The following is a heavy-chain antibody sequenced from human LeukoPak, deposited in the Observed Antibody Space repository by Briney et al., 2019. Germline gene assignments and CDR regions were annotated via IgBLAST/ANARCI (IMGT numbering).Heavy chain of an antibody. J-gene: IGHJ4*02. D-gene: IGHD3-16*01. Sequence: GASVKVSCKASGYTFTSYYMHWVRQAPGQGLEWMGWISAYNGNTNYAQKLQGRVTMTTDTSTSTAYMELRSLRSDDTAVYYCARDRGTSFVHYYDYVWGSYPFDYWGQGTLVTVSS. CDR1: GYTFTSYY. V-gene: IGHV1-18*04. CDR3: ARDRGTSFVHYYDYVWGSYPFDY. CDR2: ISAYNGNT.